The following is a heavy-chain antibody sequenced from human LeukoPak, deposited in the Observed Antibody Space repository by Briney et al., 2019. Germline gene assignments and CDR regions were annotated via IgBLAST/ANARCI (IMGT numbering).Heavy chain of an antibody. D-gene: IGHD4/OR15-4a*01. CDR2: IRYDGSNK. J-gene: IGHJ4*02. CDR1: GFTFSSYG. V-gene: IGHV3-30*02. CDR3: VRDTTVGGAYFDF. Sequence: GGSLRLSCAASGFTFSSYGMHWGRQAPGKGLEWVAFIRYDGSNKYYADSVKGRFTISRDNSKKTLSLHMTTLRPDDTAVYYCVRDTTVGGAYFDFWGQGALVAVSS.